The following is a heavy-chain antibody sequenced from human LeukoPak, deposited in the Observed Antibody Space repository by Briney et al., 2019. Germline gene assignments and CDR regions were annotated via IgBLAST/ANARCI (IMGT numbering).Heavy chain of an antibody. CDR3: AREAVAGYFGNWFDP. J-gene: IGHJ5*02. CDR1: GFTFSRDS. V-gene: IGHV3-21*01. Sequence: PGGSLRLSCAASGFTFSRDSMNWVRQAPGKGGEWVSAISSSRSDIYYADSVKGRLTLSRDNAKNSLYLQMNSLRAEDTAVYYCAREAVAGYFGNWFDPWGQGTLVTVSS. D-gene: IGHD6-19*01. CDR2: ISSSRSDI.